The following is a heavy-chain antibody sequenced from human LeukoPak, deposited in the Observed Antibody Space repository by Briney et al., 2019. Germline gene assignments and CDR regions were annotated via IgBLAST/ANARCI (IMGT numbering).Heavy chain of an antibody. J-gene: IGHJ6*03. Sequence: ASVKVSCKASGYTFTSYGISWVRQAPGQGLEWMGWISAYNGNTNYAQKLQGRVTMTTDTSTSTAYMGLRSLRSDDTAVYYCARGDSSSWYPLNYYYYYYMDDWGKGTTVTVSS. CDR1: GYTFTSYG. CDR3: ARGDSSSWYPLNYYYYYYMDD. V-gene: IGHV1-18*01. CDR2: ISAYNGNT. D-gene: IGHD6-13*01.